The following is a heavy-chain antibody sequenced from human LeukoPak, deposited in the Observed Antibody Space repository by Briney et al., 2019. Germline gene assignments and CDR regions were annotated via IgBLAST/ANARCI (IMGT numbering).Heavy chain of an antibody. V-gene: IGHV3-30*02. J-gene: IGHJ4*02. D-gene: IGHD2-15*01. Sequence: GGSLRLSCAASGFTFSSYGMHWVRQAPGKGLEWVAFIRYDGSNKYYADSVKGRFTISRDNSKNTPYLQMNSLRAEDTSVYYCAKPGYCSGGSCRYYFDYWGQGTLVTVSS. CDR1: GFTFSSYG. CDR2: IRYDGSNK. CDR3: AKPGYCSGGSCRYYFDY.